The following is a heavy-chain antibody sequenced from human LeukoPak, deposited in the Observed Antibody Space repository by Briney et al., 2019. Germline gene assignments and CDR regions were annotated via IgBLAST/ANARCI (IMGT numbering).Heavy chain of an antibody. Sequence: SETLSLTCAVYGGAFSGYYWSWIRQPPGKGLEWIGEINHSGSTNYIPSLNSRVTISVDTSKNQFSLQLSSVTAADTAVYYCAIGVGVYSNYPTYYYYYYMDVWGEGTTVTVSS. J-gene: IGHJ6*03. CDR2: INHSGST. CDR1: GGAFSGYY. D-gene: IGHD4-11*01. CDR3: AIGVGVYSNYPTYYYYYYMDV. V-gene: IGHV4-34*01.